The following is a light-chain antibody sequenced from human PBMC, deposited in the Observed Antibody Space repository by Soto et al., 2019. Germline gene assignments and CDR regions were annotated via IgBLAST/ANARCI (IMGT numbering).Light chain of an antibody. CDR1: QSVSSN. J-gene: IGKJ4*01. Sequence: EIVMTQSPATLSVSPGEGATLSCRASQSVSSNLAWYQQKPGQTPRLLIYGASTRATGIPARFSGSGSGTDFTLTISSLQPEDFAVYYCQQHDNWPPLTFGGGTKVEIK. V-gene: IGKV3-15*01. CDR2: GAS. CDR3: QQHDNWPPLT.